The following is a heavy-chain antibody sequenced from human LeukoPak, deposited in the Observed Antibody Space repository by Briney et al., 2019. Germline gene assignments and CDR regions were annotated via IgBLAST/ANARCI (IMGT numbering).Heavy chain of an antibody. Sequence: SETLSLTCTVSGGSISSSYWSWIRQPAGKGLEWIGRIYTSGSTNYNPSLKSRVTMSVDTSKNQFSLKLSSVTAADTAVYYCARNARFGEFRRGFDYWGQGTLVTVSS. D-gene: IGHD3-10*01. J-gene: IGHJ4*02. V-gene: IGHV4-4*07. CDR2: IYTSGST. CDR1: GGSISSSY. CDR3: ARNARFGEFRRGFDY.